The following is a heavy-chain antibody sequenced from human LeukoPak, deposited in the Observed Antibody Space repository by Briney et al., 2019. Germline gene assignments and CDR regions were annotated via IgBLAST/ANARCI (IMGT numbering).Heavy chain of an antibody. CDR1: GGTFSSYG. D-gene: IGHD3-22*01. Sequence: ASVKVSCKASGGTFSSYGISWVLQAPGQGLEWMGRIIPIFGTANYAQKFQGRATITTDESTSTAYMELSSLRSEDTAVYYCARGEYYYDSSGYEFDYWGQGTLVTVSS. V-gene: IGHV1-69*05. J-gene: IGHJ4*02. CDR3: ARGEYYYDSSGYEFDY. CDR2: IIPIFGTA.